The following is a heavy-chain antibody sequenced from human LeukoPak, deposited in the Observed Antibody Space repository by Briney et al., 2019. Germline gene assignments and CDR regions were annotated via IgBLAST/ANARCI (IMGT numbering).Heavy chain of an antibody. J-gene: IGHJ4*02. CDR3: ARDRGYFDN. CDR2: ITSSSNYI. V-gene: IGHV3-21*01. CDR1: GFTFSIYS. Sequence: PGGSLRLSCAASGFTFSIYSMNWVRQAPGKGLEWLSSITSSSNYIYYADSAKGRFTISRDNVQNSLYLQMNSLRAEDTAMYYCARDRGYFDNWGQGTLVTVSS.